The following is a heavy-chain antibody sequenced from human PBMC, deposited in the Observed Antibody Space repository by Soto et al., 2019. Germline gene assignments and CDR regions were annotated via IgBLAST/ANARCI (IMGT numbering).Heavy chain of an antibody. J-gene: IGHJ3*02. CDR3: ARNGLTGWLQLRDAFDI. D-gene: IGHD5-12*01. CDR2: INPNSGGT. V-gene: IGHV1-2*04. Sequence: GASVKVSCKASGYTFTGYYMHWVRQAPGQGLEWMGWINPNSGGTNYAQKFQGWVTMTRDTSISTAYMELSRLRSDDTAVFYCARNGLTGWLQLRDAFDIWGQGTMVTVSS. CDR1: GYTFTGYY.